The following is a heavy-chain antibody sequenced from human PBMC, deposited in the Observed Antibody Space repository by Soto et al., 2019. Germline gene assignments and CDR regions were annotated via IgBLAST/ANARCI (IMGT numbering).Heavy chain of an antibody. CDR1: GFTFSSYG. Sequence: GGSLRLSCAASGFTFSSYGMHWVRQAPGKGLEWVAVIWYDGSNKYYADSVKGRFTISRDNSKNTLYLQMNSLRAEDTAVYYCARQRGYSSGLGEYYFDYWGQGTLVTVSS. V-gene: IGHV3-33*01. CDR2: IWYDGSNK. J-gene: IGHJ4*02. CDR3: ARQRGYSSGLGEYYFDY. D-gene: IGHD6-19*01.